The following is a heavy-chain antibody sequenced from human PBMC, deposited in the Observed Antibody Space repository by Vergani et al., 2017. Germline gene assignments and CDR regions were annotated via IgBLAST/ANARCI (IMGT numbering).Heavy chain of an antibody. CDR1: GFTFSDYA. J-gene: IGHJ3*02. CDR3: ASSIAAAGRSDAFDI. V-gene: IGHV3-30*14. D-gene: IGHD6-13*01. CDR2: ILYDGSNK. Sequence: QVQLVESGGGVVQPGRSLRLSCAASGFTFSDYALHWVRQAPGKGLEWVAIILYDGSNKYDADSVKGRFTISRDNSKNTLFLQMNSLRAEDTAVYYCASSIAAAGRSDAFDIWGQGTMVTVSS.